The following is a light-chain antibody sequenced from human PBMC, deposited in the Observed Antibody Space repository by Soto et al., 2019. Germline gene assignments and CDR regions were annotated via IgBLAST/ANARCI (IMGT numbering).Light chain of an antibody. Sequence: QSALTQPPSASGSPGQSVTISCTGTSSDVGGYNYVSWYQQHPGKAPKLMVSEVSKRPSGVPDRFPGSKSGNTASLPVSGLQDEDEADYYCSSFAGNNNLVFGGGTKLTVL. CDR1: SSDVGGYNY. CDR2: EVS. CDR3: SSFAGNNNLV. V-gene: IGLV2-8*01. J-gene: IGLJ2*01.